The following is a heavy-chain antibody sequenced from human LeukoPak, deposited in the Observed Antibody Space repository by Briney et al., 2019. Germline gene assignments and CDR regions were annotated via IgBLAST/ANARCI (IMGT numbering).Heavy chain of an antibody. Sequence: GSLRLSCAASGFTFSSYAMSWVRQAPGKGLEWVSVIYSGGSTYYADSVKGRFTISRDNSKNTLYLQMNSLRAEDTAVYYCARDQEWFDPWGQGTLVTVSS. J-gene: IGHJ5*02. CDR3: ARDQEWFDP. CDR1: GFTFSSYA. V-gene: IGHV3-53*01. CDR2: IYSGGST.